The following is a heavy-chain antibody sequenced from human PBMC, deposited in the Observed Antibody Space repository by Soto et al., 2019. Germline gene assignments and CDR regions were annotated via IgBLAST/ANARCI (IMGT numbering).Heavy chain of an antibody. CDR1: GFTFSSYA. D-gene: IGHD2-15*01. Sequence: GGSLRLSCAASGFTFSSYAMSWVRQAPGKGLEWVSAISGSGGSTYYADSVKGRFTISRDNSKNTLYLQMNSLRAEDTAVYYCAKGPSIVVVVAATDYYFDYWGQGTLVTVSS. CDR3: AKGPSIVVVVAATDYYFDY. V-gene: IGHV3-23*01. J-gene: IGHJ4*02. CDR2: ISGSGGST.